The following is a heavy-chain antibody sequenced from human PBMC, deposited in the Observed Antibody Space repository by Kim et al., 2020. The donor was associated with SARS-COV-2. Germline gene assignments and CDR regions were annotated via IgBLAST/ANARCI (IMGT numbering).Heavy chain of an antibody. D-gene: IGHD4-4*01. CDR1: GYTFINYY. Sequence: ASVKVSCKASGYTFINYYMHWVRQAPGQGLEWMGIINPSGGSTSYAQKFQCRVTMTRDTSTSTVYMELSSLRSEDTAVYYCARDLTVTMQNLYYYYGMDVWGQGTTVTVSS. V-gene: IGHV1-46*01. CDR3: ARDLTVTMQNLYYYYGMDV. J-gene: IGHJ6*02. CDR2: INPSGGST.